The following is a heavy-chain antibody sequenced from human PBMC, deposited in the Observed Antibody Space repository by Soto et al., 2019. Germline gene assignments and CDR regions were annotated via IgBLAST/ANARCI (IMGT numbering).Heavy chain of an antibody. CDR2: ISTSSTYI. CDR3: ARGSIVATSLTPFDY. J-gene: IGHJ4*02. CDR1: GFTFSSYS. D-gene: IGHD5-12*01. V-gene: IGHV3-21*01. Sequence: PGGSLRLSCAASGFTFSSYSMNWVRQAPGKGLEWVSPISTSSTYIYYADSVKGRFTVSRDNAKNSLYLQINSLRDEDTAVYYCARGSIVATSLTPFDYWGQGTQVTVSS.